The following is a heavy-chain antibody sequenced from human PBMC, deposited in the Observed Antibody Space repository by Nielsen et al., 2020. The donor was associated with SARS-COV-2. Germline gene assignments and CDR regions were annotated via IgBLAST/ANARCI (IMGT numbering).Heavy chain of an antibody. J-gene: IGHJ4*02. CDR2: ISSSSSYI. CDR3: AKDYYHSSGYYYVSSRFDY. D-gene: IGHD3-22*01. CDR1: GFTFSSYS. V-gene: IGHV3-21*04. Sequence: GGSLRLSCAASGFTFSSYSMNWVRQAPGKGLEWVSSISSSSSYIYYADSVKGRFTISRDNAKNSLYLQMNSLRAEDTAVYYCAKDYYHSSGYYYVSSRFDYWGQGTLVTVSS.